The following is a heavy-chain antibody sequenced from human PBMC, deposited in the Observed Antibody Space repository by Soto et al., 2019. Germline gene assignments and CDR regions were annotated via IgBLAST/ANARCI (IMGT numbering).Heavy chain of an antibody. Sequence: PGASLRLSSSASGFTFSAYGRHWVRQASGKGLEWVAVIVHDGYPQFYAESMKGRFTISRDNSKNTLYLHMNSLRADDTAFYYCARDDRYADNALDIWGRGTLVTVSS. D-gene: IGHD3-16*01. CDR1: GFTFSAYG. J-gene: IGHJ3*02. V-gene: IGHV3-30*12. CDR3: ARDDRYADNALDI. CDR2: IVHDGYPQ.